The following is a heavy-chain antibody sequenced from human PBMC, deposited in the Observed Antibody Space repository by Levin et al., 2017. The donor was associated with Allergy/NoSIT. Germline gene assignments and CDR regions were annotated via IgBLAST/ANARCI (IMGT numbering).Heavy chain of an antibody. CDR3: ARDRGGGYCSGGSCYSWSFDL. CDR2: INPNSGGR. D-gene: IGHD2-15*01. Sequence: RGESLKISCKASGYTFTDYYMHWVRQAPGQGPEWMGWINPNSGGRNYAQNFQGRVTMTRDRSITTAYMELSRLRSDDTAVYYCARDRGGGYCSGGSCYSWSFDLWGRGTLVTVSS. CDR1: GYTFTDYY. V-gene: IGHV1-2*02. J-gene: IGHJ2*01.